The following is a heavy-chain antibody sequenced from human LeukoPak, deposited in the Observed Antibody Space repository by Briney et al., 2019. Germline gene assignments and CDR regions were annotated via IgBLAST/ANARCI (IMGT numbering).Heavy chain of an antibody. V-gene: IGHV1-2*02. CDR3: ARSPHILTGENFDF. J-gene: IGHJ4*02. CDR1: GYTFTDDY. CDR2: INVNSGGT. D-gene: IGHD3-9*01. Sequence: ASVKVSCKASGYTFTDDYIHWVRQAPGQGLEWMGWINVNSGGTNYAQKFYARVTMTRDTSISTAYMELSRLRSDDTAVFFCARSPHILTGENFDFWGQGTLVTVSS.